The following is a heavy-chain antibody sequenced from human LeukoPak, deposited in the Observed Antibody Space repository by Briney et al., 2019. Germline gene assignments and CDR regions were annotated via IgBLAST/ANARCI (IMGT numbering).Heavy chain of an antibody. J-gene: IGHJ5*02. V-gene: IGHV3-33*01. CDR1: GFTFSSHG. Sequence: GGSLRLSCAASGFTFSSHGMHWVRQAPGKGLEWVAVIWYDGSNKYYADSVKGRFTISRDNSKNTAYLHMNSLKTEDTALYYCTRDSGTYNWFDPWGQGTLVTVSS. CDR2: IWYDGSNK. CDR3: TRDSGTYNWFDP. D-gene: IGHD1-26*01.